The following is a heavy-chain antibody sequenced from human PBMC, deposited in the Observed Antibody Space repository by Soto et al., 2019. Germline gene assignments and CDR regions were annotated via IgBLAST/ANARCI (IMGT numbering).Heavy chain of an antibody. CDR3: AADQYYASGSLD. CDR2: IVVASGDS. D-gene: IGHD3-10*01. Sequence: GASVKVSCKALGFTFPTSAVQWVRQAHGQRLEWIGWIVVASGDSNYAQKFQERVTITRDMSTRTVYLDLSSLRSEDTAIYYCAADQYYASGSLDWGQGTLVTVSS. J-gene: IGHJ4*02. CDR1: GFTFPTSA. V-gene: IGHV1-58*01.